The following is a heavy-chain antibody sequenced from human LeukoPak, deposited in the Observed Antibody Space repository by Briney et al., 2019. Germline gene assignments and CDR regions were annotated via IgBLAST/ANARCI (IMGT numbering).Heavy chain of an antibody. D-gene: IGHD3-22*01. CDR3: ARVGKYYYDRTGAFDI. Sequence: KSSETLSLTCTVSGVSISTYYWSWIRQPAGKGLEWIGRIYNSGSTDYNPSLKSRVTMSVDTSKNHFSLKLSSVTAADTAIYYCARVGKYYYDRTGAFDIWGQGTMVTVSS. CDR2: IYNSGST. J-gene: IGHJ3*02. CDR1: GVSISTYY. V-gene: IGHV4-4*07.